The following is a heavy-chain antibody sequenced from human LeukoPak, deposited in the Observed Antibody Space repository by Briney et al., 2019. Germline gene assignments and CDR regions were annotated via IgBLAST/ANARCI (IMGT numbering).Heavy chain of an antibody. D-gene: IGHD3-22*01. CDR2: ISSGSSYI. J-gene: IGHJ6*03. Sequence: KTGGSLRLSCAASGFTFRNYTMNWVRQAPGKGLEWVSSISSGSSYIFYADSLKGRFTRFTISRDNSKNTLYLQMNSLRAEDTAVYYCAKDRRYYDSSGYYPFWYYYYYMDVWGKGTTVTVSS. V-gene: IGHV3-21*01. CDR1: GFTFRNYT. CDR3: AKDRRYYDSSGYYPFWYYYYYMDV.